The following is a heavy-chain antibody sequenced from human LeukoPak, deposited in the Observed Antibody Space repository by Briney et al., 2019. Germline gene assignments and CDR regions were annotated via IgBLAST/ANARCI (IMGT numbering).Heavy chain of an antibody. D-gene: IGHD5-18*01. J-gene: IGHJ5*02. V-gene: IGHV1-46*01. CDR2: INPRTGST. CDR1: GYSFTSYY. CDR3: VRDFLGYSYGYSTKFDP. Sequence: ASVKVSFKASGYSFTSYYVHWVRQAPGQGLEWVGIINPRTGSTTYAQKVQGRVIVTRDTSTSTVYMELSSLRSEDTAVYYCVRDFLGYSYGYSTKFDPWGQGTLVTVSS.